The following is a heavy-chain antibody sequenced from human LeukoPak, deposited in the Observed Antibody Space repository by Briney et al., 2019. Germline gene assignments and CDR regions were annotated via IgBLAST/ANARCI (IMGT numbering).Heavy chain of an antibody. D-gene: IGHD2-15*01. CDR3: ARTGYCSGGSCYSGYYYGMDV. V-gene: IGHV5-51*01. J-gene: IGHJ6*02. CDR1: GYSFTSYW. CDR2: IYPGDSDT. Sequence: GESLKISCKGSGYSFTSYWIGWVRQMPGKGLEWMGIIYPGDSDTRYSPSFQGQVTTSADKSISTAYLQWSSLKASDTAMYYCARTGYCSGGSCYSGYYYGMDVWGQGTTVTVSS.